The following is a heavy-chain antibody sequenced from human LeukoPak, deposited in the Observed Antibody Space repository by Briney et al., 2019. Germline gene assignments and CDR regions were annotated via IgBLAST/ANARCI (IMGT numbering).Heavy chain of an antibody. D-gene: IGHD3-3*01. J-gene: IGHJ2*01. V-gene: IGHV4-34*01. CDR3: ARGQILYYDFWSGYYTSRYFDL. CDR2: INHSGST. CDR1: GGSFSGYY. Sequence: SETPSLTCAVYGGSFSGYYWSWIRQPPGKGLEWIGEINHSGSTNYNPSLKSRVTISVDTSKNQFSLKLSSVTAADTAVYYCARGQILYYDFWSGYYTSRYFDLWGRGTLVTVSS.